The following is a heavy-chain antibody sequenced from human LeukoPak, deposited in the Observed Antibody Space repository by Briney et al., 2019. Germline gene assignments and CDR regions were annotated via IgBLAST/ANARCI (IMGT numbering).Heavy chain of an antibody. CDR3: ARENDYRFPTAY. V-gene: IGHV1-2*02. Sequence: GASVNVSCKASGYTFTGYYMHWVRQAPGQGLEWMGWINPNSGGTNYAQKFQGRVTMTRDTSISTAYMELSRLRSDDTAVYYCARENDYRFPTAYWGQGTLVTVSS. J-gene: IGHJ4*02. D-gene: IGHD4-11*01. CDR2: INPNSGGT. CDR1: GYTFTGYY.